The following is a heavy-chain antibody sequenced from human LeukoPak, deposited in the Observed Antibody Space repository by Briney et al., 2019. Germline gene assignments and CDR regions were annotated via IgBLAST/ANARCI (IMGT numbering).Heavy chain of an antibody. CDR3: ATWAFYHNLDV. V-gene: IGHV3-43*02. J-gene: IGHJ6*02. CDR2: IKADGSGT. Sequence: GGSLRLSCAASGFNIGPYAMYWVRQGPGRGLEWVSVIKADGSGTFYSDSVRGRFTTSRDNSKNSLYLQMSSPTSVDTALYYCATWAFYHNLDVRGQGTTVAVSS. CDR1: GFNIGPYA. D-gene: IGHD1-1*01.